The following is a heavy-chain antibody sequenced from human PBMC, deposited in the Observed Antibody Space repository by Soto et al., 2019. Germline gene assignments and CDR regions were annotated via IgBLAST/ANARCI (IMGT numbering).Heavy chain of an antibody. CDR3: ARVHYDSSGYYSLRWDF. Sequence: QVQLVQSGAEVKKPGASVKVSCKPSGYTFISYGISWVRQAPGQGLEWMGWISAYNGNTNYAQKLQGRVTMTTDTSTSTAYMELRSLRSDDTAAYYCARVHYDSSGYYSLRWDFWGQGTLVTVSS. V-gene: IGHV1-18*01. D-gene: IGHD3-22*01. CDR1: GYTFISYG. CDR2: ISAYNGNT. J-gene: IGHJ4*02.